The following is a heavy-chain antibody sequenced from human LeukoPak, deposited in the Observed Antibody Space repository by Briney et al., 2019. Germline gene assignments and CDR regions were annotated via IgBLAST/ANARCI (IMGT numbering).Heavy chain of an antibody. V-gene: IGHV3-7*03. J-gene: IGHJ6*02. CDR2: INHNGNVN. CDR1: GFTFSSYW. Sequence: GGSLRLSCAASGFTFSSYWMSWVRQAPGKGLEWVASINHNGNVNYYVDSVKGRFTISRDNAKNSLYPQMSNLRAEDTAVYFCARGGGLDVWGQGATVTVSS. CDR3: ARGGGLDV. D-gene: IGHD3-16*01.